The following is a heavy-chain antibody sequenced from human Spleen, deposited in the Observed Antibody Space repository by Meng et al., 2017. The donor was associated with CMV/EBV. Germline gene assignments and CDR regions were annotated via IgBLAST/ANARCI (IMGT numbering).Heavy chain of an antibody. J-gene: IGHJ4*02. CDR1: GYTFAGYY. Sequence: ASVKVSCKASGYTFAGYYIHWLRQAPGEELQWMGWINPDSGGTTYAQKFQGRVSMTRDTSITTVYMELSRLTSDDTAMYFCARGYCSGGSCFPHFDYWGQGTLVTVSS. CDR3: ARGYCSGGSCFPHFDY. V-gene: IGHV1-2*02. D-gene: IGHD2-15*01. CDR2: INPDSGGT.